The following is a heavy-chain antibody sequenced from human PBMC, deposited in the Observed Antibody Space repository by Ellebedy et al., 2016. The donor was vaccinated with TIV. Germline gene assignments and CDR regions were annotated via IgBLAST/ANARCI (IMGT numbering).Heavy chain of an antibody. CDR2: ISGSGEYT. D-gene: IGHD2-8*02. Sequence: GGSLRLSCAASGFTFSNYAMSWVRRSPGKGLDWVSLISGSGEYTYYADSVKGRLTISRDNSKNTLDLQMDSLRAEDTATYYCAKIECTGPWSNCPMDVWGQGTTVTVSS. CDR1: GFTFSNYA. V-gene: IGHV3-23*01. J-gene: IGHJ6*02. CDR3: AKIECTGPWSNCPMDV.